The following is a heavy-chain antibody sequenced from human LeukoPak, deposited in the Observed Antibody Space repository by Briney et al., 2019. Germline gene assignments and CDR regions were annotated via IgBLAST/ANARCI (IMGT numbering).Heavy chain of an antibody. CDR3: ARVPPGGKVFDY. J-gene: IGHJ4*02. Sequence: SLKVSCKASGGTFSSYTISWVRQAPGQGLEWMGRIIPILGIANYAQKFQGRVTITADKSTSTAYMELSSLRSEDTAVYYCARVPPGGKVFDYWGQGTLVTVSS. D-gene: IGHD4-23*01. CDR2: IIPILGIA. V-gene: IGHV1-69*02. CDR1: GGTFSSYT.